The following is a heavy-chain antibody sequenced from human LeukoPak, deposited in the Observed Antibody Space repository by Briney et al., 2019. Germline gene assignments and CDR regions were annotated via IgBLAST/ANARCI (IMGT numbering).Heavy chain of an antibody. J-gene: IGHJ5*02. CDR2: IYHSGST. CDR3: ARAYSGYDSVFPRFDP. V-gene: IGHV4-38-2*01. D-gene: IGHD5-12*01. Sequence: SETLSLTCAVSGYSISSGYYWGWIRQPPGKGLEWIGSIYHSGSTYYNPSLKSRVTISVDTSKNQFSLKLSSATAADTAVYYCARAYSGYDSVFPRFDPWGQGTLVTVSS. CDR1: GYSISSGYY.